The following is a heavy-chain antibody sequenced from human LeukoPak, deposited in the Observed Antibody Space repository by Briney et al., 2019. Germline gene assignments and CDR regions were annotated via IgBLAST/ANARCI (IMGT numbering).Heavy chain of an antibody. J-gene: IGHJ1*01. CDR3: YGANAEH. CDR1: GFTFSSYW. V-gene: IGHV3-74*03. D-gene: IGHD4-23*01. Sequence: PGGSLRLSCAASGFTFSSYWMHWVRQAPGKGLVWVSDTNTDGSSTMYADSVKGRFTIARDNAKNTLYLQMNSLRAEDTAVYYCYGANAEHWGQGTLFTVSS. CDR2: TNTDGSST.